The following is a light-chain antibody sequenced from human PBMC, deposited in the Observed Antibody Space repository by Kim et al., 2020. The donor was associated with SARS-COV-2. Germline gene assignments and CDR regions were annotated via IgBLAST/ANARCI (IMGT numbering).Light chain of an antibody. J-gene: IGKJ2*01. CDR1: QSVSSY. Sequence: SPGERATLSCRASQSVSSYLAWYQQKPGQAPRLLIYDASNRATGIPARFSGSGSGTDFTLTISSLEPEDFAVYYCQPRSNWPPGYTFGQGTKLEI. CDR2: DAS. CDR3: QPRSNWPPGYT. V-gene: IGKV3-11*01.